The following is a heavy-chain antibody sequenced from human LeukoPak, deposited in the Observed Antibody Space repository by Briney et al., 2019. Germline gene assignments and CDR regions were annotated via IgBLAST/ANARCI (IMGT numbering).Heavy chain of an antibody. D-gene: IGHD5-18*01. J-gene: IGHJ4*02. CDR3: ARAPPTGYNYGYYFDF. CDR2: IYYSGNT. V-gene: IGHV4-59*01. CDR1: GGSISSYY. Sequence: SETLSLTCTVSGGSISSYYWSWIRLPPGKGLEWIGYIYYSGNTNYNPSLKSRVTMSVDTSKNQFSPKLSSVTAADTAVYYCARAPPTGYNYGYYFDFWGQGTQVTVSS.